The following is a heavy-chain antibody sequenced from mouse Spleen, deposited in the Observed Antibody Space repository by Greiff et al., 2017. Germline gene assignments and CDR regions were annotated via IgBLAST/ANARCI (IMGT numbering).Heavy chain of an antibody. Sequence: QVQLQQSGAELVRPGVSVKISCKGSGYTFTDYAMHWVKQSHAKSLEWIGVISTYYGDASYNQKLKGKATMTVDKSSSTAYMELARLTSEDSAIYYCARDYGSSYYFDYWGQGTTLTVSS. CDR3: ARDYGSSYYFDY. D-gene: IGHD1-1*01. J-gene: IGHJ2*01. CDR1: GYTFTDYA. CDR2: ISTYYGDA. V-gene: IGHV1S137*01.